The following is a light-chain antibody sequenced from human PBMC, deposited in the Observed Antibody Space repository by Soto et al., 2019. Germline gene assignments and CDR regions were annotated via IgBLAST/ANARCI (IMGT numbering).Light chain of an antibody. J-gene: IGKJ1*01. CDR1: QSVVYSDGNAY. CDR3: RQGTYWPPT. CDR2: IVS. Sequence: DVVMTQSPPSLPVTLGQPASISCRSSQSVVYSDGNAYLNWLQQRPGHSPRRLIYIVSNRDSGVPDRFSGGGSGTDFTLQISRVEAEDVGIYYCRQGTYWPPTFGQGTKVEI. V-gene: IGKV2-30*01.